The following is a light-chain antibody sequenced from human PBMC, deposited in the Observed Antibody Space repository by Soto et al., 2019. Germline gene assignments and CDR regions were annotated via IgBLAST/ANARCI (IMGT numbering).Light chain of an antibody. J-gene: IGKJ1*01. CDR3: QQYNNWPRT. Sequence: EIVMTQSPATLSVSPGARAPLSCRASQSVSSNLAWYQQKPGQAPRLLIYGASTRATGIPVRFSGTGSGTEFTLTISSLQSEDFAVYYCQQYNNWPRTFGQGTKVDIK. CDR1: QSVSSN. CDR2: GAS. V-gene: IGKV3-15*01.